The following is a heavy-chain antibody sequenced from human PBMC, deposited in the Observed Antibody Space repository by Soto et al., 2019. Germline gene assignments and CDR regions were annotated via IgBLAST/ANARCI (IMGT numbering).Heavy chain of an antibody. CDR2: IIPIFGTA. CDR3: AGDWTYSSGWSPPGY. J-gene: IGHJ4*02. CDR1: GGTFSSYA. Sequence: GASVKVSCKASGGTFSSYAISWVRQAPGQGLEWMGGIIPIFGTANYAQKFQGRVTITADESTSTAYMELSSLRSEDTAVYYCAGDWTYSSGWSPPGYWGQGTLVTVSS. V-gene: IGHV1-69*13. D-gene: IGHD6-19*01.